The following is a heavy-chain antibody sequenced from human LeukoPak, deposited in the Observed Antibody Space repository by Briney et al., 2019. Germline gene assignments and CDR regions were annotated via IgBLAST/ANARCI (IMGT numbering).Heavy chain of an antibody. CDR2: IIPIHGIA. CDR3: ARDSQGAYCGGDCYS. Sequence: GSSVKVSCKASGGTFSSYTISWVRQAPGQGLEWMGRIIPIHGIANYAQKFQGRVTITADKSTSTAYMELSSLRSEDTAVYYCARDSQGAYCGGDCYSWGQGTLVTVSS. D-gene: IGHD2-21*01. J-gene: IGHJ4*02. V-gene: IGHV1-69*04. CDR1: GGTFSSYT.